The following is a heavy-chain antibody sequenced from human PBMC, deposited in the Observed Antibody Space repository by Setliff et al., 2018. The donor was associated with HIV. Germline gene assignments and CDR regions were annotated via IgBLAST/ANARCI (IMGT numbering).Heavy chain of an antibody. CDR2: IDWDDDE. D-gene: IGHD5-12*01. V-gene: IGHV2-70*04. CDR1: GFSLTTSGMR. CDR3: ARMRSDASGLFDY. Sequence: GPTLVNPTQTLTLTCTFSGFSLTTSGMRVSWIRQPPGKALEWLARIDWDDDEFYNTSLKTRLTISKDTSKNQVVLTMTNMDPVDTATYYCARMRSDASGLFDYWGQGTLVTVSS. J-gene: IGHJ4*02.